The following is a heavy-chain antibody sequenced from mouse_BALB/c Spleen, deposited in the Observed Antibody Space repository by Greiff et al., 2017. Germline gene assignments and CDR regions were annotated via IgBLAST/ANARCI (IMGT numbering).Heavy chain of an antibody. Sequence: VKVVESGAELVRPGSSVKISCKASGYAFSSYWMNWVKQRPGQGLEWIGQIYPGDGDTNYNGKFKGKATLTADKSSSTAYMQLSSLTSEDSAVYFGARDYYGSSEGAWFAYWGQGTLVTVSA. V-gene: IGHV1-80*01. CDR2: IYPGDGDT. CDR1: GYAFSSYW. J-gene: IGHJ3*01. CDR3: ARDYYGSSEGAWFAY. D-gene: IGHD1-1*01.